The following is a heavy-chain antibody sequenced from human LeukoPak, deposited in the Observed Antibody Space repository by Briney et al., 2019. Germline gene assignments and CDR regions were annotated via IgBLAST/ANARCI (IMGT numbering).Heavy chain of an antibody. CDR1: GFAFSSYA. V-gene: IGHV3-23*01. J-gene: IGHJ4*02. CDR2: TSGSGGNP. Sequence: PGGSLRLSCAASGFAFSSYAMSWVRQAPGKGLEWVSVTSGSGGNPYYADSVKGRFTISRDNSKNTLYLHMNSLRAEDTALYYCAKAPRTGVLEYFDYWGQGTLVTVSS. CDR3: AKAPRTGVLEYFDY. D-gene: IGHD3/OR15-3a*01.